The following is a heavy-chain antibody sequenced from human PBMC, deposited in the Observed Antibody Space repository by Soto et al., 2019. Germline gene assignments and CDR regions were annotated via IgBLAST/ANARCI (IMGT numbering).Heavy chain of an antibody. CDR3: TTDPPYNRNRWGFGGGMDV. CDR1: GFTFSNAW. CDR2: IKSKTDGGTT. Sequence: EVQLVESGGGLVKPGGSLRLSCAASGFTFSNAWMSWVRQAPGKGLEWVGRIKSKTDGGTTDYAAPVKGRFTISRDDSKNTLYLQMNSLKTEDTAVYYCTTDPPYNRNRWGFGGGMDVWGQGTTVTVS. V-gene: IGHV3-15*01. J-gene: IGHJ6*02. D-gene: IGHD1-20*01.